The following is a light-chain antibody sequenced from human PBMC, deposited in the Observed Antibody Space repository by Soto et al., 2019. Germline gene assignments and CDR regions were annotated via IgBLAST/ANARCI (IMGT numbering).Light chain of an antibody. J-gene: IGKJ2*01. Sequence: EIALTQSPATLSLSPGERATLSCRASQSISRYLAWYQQKPGQAPRLLIYDASNRATGIPARFSGSGSGTDFTLTISSLEPEDFAVYYCQQYGSSPGTFGQGTKLEVK. CDR3: QQYGSSPGT. CDR1: QSISRY. V-gene: IGKV3-11*01. CDR2: DAS.